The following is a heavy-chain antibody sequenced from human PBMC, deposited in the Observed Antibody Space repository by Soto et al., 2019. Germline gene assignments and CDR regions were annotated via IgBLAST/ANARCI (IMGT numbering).Heavy chain of an antibody. CDR3: AKGIAAAGYYYNSGMAF. Sequence: VSMRLSGAGAEVTFGIYCISWVRQTPVKGLEWVSAISGSGGSRYYADSVKGRFTSARGNSNNALYLQINSLRAEDTAVDYCAKGIAAAGYYYNSGMAFWGQGTTVTVSS. J-gene: IGHJ6*02. D-gene: IGHD6-13*01. V-gene: IGHV3-23*01. CDR1: EVTFGIYC. CDR2: ISGSGGSR.